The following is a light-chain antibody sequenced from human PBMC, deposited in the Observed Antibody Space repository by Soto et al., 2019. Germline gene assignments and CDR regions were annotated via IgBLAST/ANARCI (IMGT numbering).Light chain of an antibody. CDR3: QQYNNWPLT. Sequence: EIVMTQSPATLSVSPGERATLSCRASQSVSNNYLAWYQQKPGQAPRLLIYGASNRATGIPAMFSGSGSGTEFTLTISSLQSEDFAVYFCQQYNNWPLTFGGGTKVDIK. V-gene: IGKV3-15*01. CDR2: GAS. J-gene: IGKJ4*01. CDR1: QSVSNN.